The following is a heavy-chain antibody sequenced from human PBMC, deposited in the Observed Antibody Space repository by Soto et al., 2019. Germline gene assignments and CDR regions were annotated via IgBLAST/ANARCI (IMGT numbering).Heavy chain of an antibody. D-gene: IGHD1-26*01. V-gene: IGHV3-48*03. J-gene: IGHJ4*02. Sequence: GRSLRLSCAASGFTFSTSEMSWVRQAPGKGLEWISHISSSGGTTYYADSVKGRFTISRDNANHSLFLQMNSLRVADTAVYYCARWEVATALDYCGQGPLLTVST. CDR2: ISSSGGTT. CDR1: GFTFSTSE. CDR3: ARWEVATALDY.